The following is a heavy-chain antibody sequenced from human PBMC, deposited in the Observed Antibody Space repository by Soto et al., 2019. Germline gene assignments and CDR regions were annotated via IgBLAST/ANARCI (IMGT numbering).Heavy chain of an antibody. CDR1: GGTFSSYA. J-gene: IGHJ4*02. CDR3: VLLLGYCSGGSCYPYPDLDY. Sequence: QVQLVQSGAEVKKPGSSVKVSCKASGGTFSSYAISWVRQAPGQELEWMGGIIPIFGTANYAQKFQGRVTITAEESTSTAYMELSSLRSEDTAVYYCVLLLGYCSGGSCYPYPDLDYWGQGTLVTVSS. V-gene: IGHV1-69*01. D-gene: IGHD2-15*01. CDR2: IIPIFGTA.